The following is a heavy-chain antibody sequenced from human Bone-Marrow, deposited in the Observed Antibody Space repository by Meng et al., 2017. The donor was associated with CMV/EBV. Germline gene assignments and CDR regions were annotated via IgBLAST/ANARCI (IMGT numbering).Heavy chain of an antibody. D-gene: IGHD3-3*01. J-gene: IGHJ4*02. CDR1: GYTFTSYG. V-gene: IGHV1-18*01. Sequence: ASVKVSCKASGYTFTSYGISWVRQAPGQGLEWMGWISAYNGNTNYAQKLQGRVTMTTDTSTSTAYMELRSLRSDDTAVYYCARDLGRLATWSDILKGFDDWGQGTLVTVSS. CDR2: ISAYNGNT. CDR3: ARDLGRLATWSDILKGFDD.